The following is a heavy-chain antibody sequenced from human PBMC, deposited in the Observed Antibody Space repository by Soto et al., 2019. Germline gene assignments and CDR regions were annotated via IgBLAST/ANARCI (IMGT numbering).Heavy chain of an antibody. CDR1: GGSFSGYY. CDR3: ARRRIAATSFDY. CDR2: INHSGST. V-gene: IGHV4-34*01. D-gene: IGHD2-15*01. Sequence: PSETLSLTCAVYGGSFSGYYWSWIRQPSGKGLEWIGEINHSGSTNYNPSLKSRVTISVDTSKNQFSLKLSSVTAADTAVYYCARRRIAATSFDYWGQGTLVTVSS. J-gene: IGHJ4*02.